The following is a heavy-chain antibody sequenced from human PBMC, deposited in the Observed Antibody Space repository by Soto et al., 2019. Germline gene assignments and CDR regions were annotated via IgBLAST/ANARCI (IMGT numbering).Heavy chain of an antibody. CDR3: VRDMQLWRLDS. J-gene: IGHJ4*02. Sequence: EVQLVESGGGLVQPGASLRLSCAASGLTFRSYWMHWVRQAPGKGLVWVSRINTDGSVAMYVDSVKGRFTISRDNAKNTLYLNMASRRAEDTAVYYCVRDMQLWRLDSWGPGTLVTVSS. CDR1: GLTFRSYW. V-gene: IGHV3-74*03. D-gene: IGHD2-21*01. CDR2: INTDGSVA.